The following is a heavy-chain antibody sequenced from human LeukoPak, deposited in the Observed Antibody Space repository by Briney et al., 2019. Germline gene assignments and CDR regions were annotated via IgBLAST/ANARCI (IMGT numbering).Heavy chain of an antibody. V-gene: IGHV4-38-2*01. CDR1: GYSISSGYY. CDR2: VSHSGTT. CDR3: AREFLTGYKPRYFDY. D-gene: IGHD3-9*01. Sequence: SETLSLNCGVSGYSISSGYYWGWIRQPLGKGLEWIGSVSHSGTTFYNPSLKSRVTISVDTSKNDFSLNLTSVTAADTAVYYCAREFLTGYKPRYFDYWGQGALVTVSS. J-gene: IGHJ4*02.